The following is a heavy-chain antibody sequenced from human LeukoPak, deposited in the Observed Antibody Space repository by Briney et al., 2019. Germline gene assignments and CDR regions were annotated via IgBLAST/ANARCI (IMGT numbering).Heavy chain of an antibody. CDR2: TYYRSKWYN. D-gene: IGHD6-13*01. Sequence: SQTLSLTCAISGDSVSSNSAAWNWIRQSPSRGLEWLGRTYYRSKWYNDYAVSVKSRITINPDTSKNQFSLQLNSVTPEDTAVYYCARDGIAAAGNYYYYYMDVWGKGTTVTISS. J-gene: IGHJ6*03. CDR3: ARDGIAAAGNYYYYYMDV. V-gene: IGHV6-1*01. CDR1: GDSVSSNSAA.